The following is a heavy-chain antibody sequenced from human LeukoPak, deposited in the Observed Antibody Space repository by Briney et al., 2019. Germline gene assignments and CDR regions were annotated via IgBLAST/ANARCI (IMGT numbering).Heavy chain of an antibody. V-gene: IGHV1-69*06. CDR3: AMCLSGYYLGFDY. CDR1: GGTFSSYA. J-gene: IGHJ4*02. CDR2: IIPIFGTA. D-gene: IGHD3-3*01. Sequence: GASVKVSCKASGGTFSSYAISWVRQAPGQGLEWMGGIIPIFGTANFAQKFQGRVTITADKSTSTAYMELSSLRSEDTAVYYCAMCLSGYYLGFDYWGQGTLVTVSS.